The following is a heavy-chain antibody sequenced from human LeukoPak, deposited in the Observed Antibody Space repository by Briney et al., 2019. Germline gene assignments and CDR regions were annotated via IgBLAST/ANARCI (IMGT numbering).Heavy chain of an antibody. CDR1: GYTFTGYY. V-gene: IGHV1-2*02. CDR3: ARDSTYYDILTGYTTLNWFDP. CDR2: INPNIGGT. D-gene: IGHD3-9*01. Sequence: ASVKVSCKASGYTFTGYYMHWVRQAPGQGLEWMGWINPNIGGTNYAQKFQGRVTMTRDTSTSTAYMELSRLRSDDTAVYYCARDSTYYDILTGYTTLNWFDPWGQGALVTVSS. J-gene: IGHJ5*02.